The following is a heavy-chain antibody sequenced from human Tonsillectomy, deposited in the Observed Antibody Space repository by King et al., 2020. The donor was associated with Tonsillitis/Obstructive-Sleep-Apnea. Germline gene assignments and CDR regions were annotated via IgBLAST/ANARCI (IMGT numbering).Heavy chain of an antibody. CDR3: TTNYYDRSSYSYVFDY. CDR1: GFTFNNAW. CDR2: IKSKTDGGTT. V-gene: IGHV3-15*07. D-gene: IGHD3-22*01. J-gene: IGHJ4*02. Sequence: VQLVESGGGLVKPGGSLRLSCAASGFTFNNAWMNWVRQAPGKGLEWVGRIKSKTDGGTTDYAAPVKGRFTVSRDYTKTTLYLHMNSLKTEATAVYYCTTNYYDRSSYSYVFDYWGQGTLVTVSS.